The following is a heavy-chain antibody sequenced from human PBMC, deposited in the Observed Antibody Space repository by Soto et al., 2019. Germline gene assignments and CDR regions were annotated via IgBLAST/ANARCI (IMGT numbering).Heavy chain of an antibody. CDR2: IYYSGST. CDR3: ARRIVGAIIE. Sequence: SETLSLTCTVSGGSVSSGSYYWSWIRQPPGKGLEWIGYIYYSGSTNYNPSLKSRVTISVDTSKNQFSLKLSSVTAADTAVYYCARRIVGAIIEWGQGNLVTVSS. D-gene: IGHD1-26*01. J-gene: IGHJ4*02. V-gene: IGHV4-61*01. CDR1: GGSVSSGSYY.